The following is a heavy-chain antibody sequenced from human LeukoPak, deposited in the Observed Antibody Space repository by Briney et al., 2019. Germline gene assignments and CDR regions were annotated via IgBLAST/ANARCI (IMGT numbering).Heavy chain of an antibody. CDR1: GFTVSSNY. Sequence: GGSLRLSCAASGFTVSSNYMSWVRQAPGKGLEWVSVIYSGGSTYYADSVRGRFIISRDNSKNTLYLQMNSLRAEDTAVYYCARDLRPNYSAYVYFDYWGRGTLVTVSS. V-gene: IGHV3-53*01. CDR2: IYSGGST. D-gene: IGHD1-26*01. CDR3: ARDLRPNYSAYVYFDY. J-gene: IGHJ4*02.